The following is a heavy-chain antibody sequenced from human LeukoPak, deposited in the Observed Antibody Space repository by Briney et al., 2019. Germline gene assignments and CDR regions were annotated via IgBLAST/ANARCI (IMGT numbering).Heavy chain of an antibody. V-gene: IGHV3-7*01. J-gene: IGHJ4*02. Sequence: GGSLRLSCAASGFTFSSYWMSWVRQAPGKGLEWVANIKQDGSEKYYVDCVKSRFTISRDNAKNSLYLQMNSLRAEDTAVYYCAREPVVGYDFWSGYYTGEDDYWGQGTLVTVSS. CDR1: GFTFSSYW. CDR2: IKQDGSEK. CDR3: AREPVVGYDFWSGYYTGEDDY. D-gene: IGHD3-3*01.